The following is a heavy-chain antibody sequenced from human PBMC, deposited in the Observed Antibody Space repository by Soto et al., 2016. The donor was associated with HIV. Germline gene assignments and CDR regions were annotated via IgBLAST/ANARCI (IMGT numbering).Heavy chain of an antibody. CDR2: ISGSGGST. Sequence: EVQLLESGGGLVQPGGPVRLSCVTSGFTFSSHAMNWVRQAPGKGLEWVSGISGSGGSTYYADSEKGRFTISRDQGKNTLYLQMNNLRVEDTALYYCARDRYYDTSGYSDYWGQGTLVTVSS. CDR3: ARDRYYDTSGYSDY. CDR1: GFTFSSHA. V-gene: IGHV3-23*01. D-gene: IGHD3-22*01. J-gene: IGHJ4*02.